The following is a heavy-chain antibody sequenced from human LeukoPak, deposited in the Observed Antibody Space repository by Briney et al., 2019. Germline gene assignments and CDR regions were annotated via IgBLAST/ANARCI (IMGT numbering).Heavy chain of an antibody. J-gene: IGHJ4*02. CDR2: TNPNSGNT. V-gene: IGHV1-8*03. Sequence: GASVKVSCKASGYTFTSYDINWVRQATGQGLEWMGWTNPNSGNTGYAQKFQGRVTITRNTSISTAYMELSSLRSEDTAVYYCARVLVGIQLWRVRFDYWGQGTLVTVSS. CDR1: GYTFTSYD. CDR3: ARVLVGIQLWRVRFDY. D-gene: IGHD5-18*01.